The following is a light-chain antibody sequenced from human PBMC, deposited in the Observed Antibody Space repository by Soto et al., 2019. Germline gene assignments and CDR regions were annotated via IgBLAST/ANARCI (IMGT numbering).Light chain of an antibody. CDR2: EVS. J-gene: IGLJ1*01. CDR3: SSYSSTSTPYV. CDR1: SSDVGGYDY. Sequence: QSVLTQPASVSGSPGQSITISCTGTSSDVGGYDYVSWYQQHPGKAPKLIIYEVSNRPSGISNRFSGSKSGNTASLTISGLQAEDEADYYCSSYSSTSTPYVFGGGTKVTVL. V-gene: IGLV2-14*01.